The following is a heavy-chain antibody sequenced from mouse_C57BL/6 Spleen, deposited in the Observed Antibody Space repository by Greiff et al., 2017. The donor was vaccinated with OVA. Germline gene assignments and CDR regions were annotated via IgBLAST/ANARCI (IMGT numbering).Heavy chain of an antibody. CDR3: ARHDSTMVPYWYFDV. D-gene: IGHD2-2*01. CDR1: GFTFSDYY. V-gene: IGHV5-12*01. CDR2: ISNGGGST. Sequence: EVKLVESGGGLVQPGGSLKLSCAASGFTFSDYYMYWVRQTPEKRLEWVAYISNGGGSTYYPDTVKGRFTISRDNAKNTLYLQMSRLKSEDTAMYYCARHDSTMVPYWYFDVWGTGTTVTVSS. J-gene: IGHJ1*03.